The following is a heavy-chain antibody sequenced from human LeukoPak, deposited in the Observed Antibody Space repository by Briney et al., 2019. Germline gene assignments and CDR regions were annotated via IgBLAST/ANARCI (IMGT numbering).Heavy chain of an antibody. CDR3: AMLGCCSGGSCYYFDY. CDR2: IIPIFGTA. CDR1: GGTFSSYA. D-gene: IGHD2-15*01. J-gene: IGHJ4*02. V-gene: IGHV1-69*06. Sequence: ASVKVSCKASGGTFSSYAISWVRQAPGQGLEWMGRIIPIFGTANYAQKFQGRVTITADKSTSTAYMELSSLRSEDTAVYYCAMLGCCSGGSCYYFDYWGQGTLVTVSS.